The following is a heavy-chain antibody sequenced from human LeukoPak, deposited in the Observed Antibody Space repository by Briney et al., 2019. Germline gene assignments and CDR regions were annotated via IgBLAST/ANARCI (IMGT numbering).Heavy chain of an antibody. CDR1: GGSISSYY. Sequence: SETLSLTCTVSGGSISSYYWSWIRQPPGKGLEWIGYIYYSGSTNYNPSLRSRVTISVDTSKNQFSLKLSSVSAADTAVYYCARSPEAGTFIFDYWGQGTLVTVSS. D-gene: IGHD6-13*01. CDR2: IYYSGST. J-gene: IGHJ4*02. CDR3: ARSPEAGTFIFDY. V-gene: IGHV4-59*08.